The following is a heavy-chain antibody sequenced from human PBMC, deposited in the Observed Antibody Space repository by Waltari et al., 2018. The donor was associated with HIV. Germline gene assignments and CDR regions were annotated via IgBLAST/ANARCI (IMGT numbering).Heavy chain of an antibody. CDR3: ARGGGSYPYYYYGMDV. D-gene: IGHD1-26*01. CDR1: GGSFSGYY. J-gene: IGHJ6*02. V-gene: IGHV4-34*01. Sequence: QVQLQQWGAGLLKPSETLSLTCAVYGGSFSGYYWSWIRQPPGKGLEWIGEINHSGSTNYNPSLKSRVTISVDTSKNQFSLKLSSVTAADTAVYYCARGGGSYPYYYYGMDVWGQGTTVTVSS. CDR2: INHSGST.